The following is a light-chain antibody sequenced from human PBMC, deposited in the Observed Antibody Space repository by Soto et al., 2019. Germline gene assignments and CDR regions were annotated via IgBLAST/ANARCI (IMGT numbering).Light chain of an antibody. V-gene: IGLV2-14*01. CDR1: SSDVGGYNY. CDR2: DVS. J-gene: IGLJ1*01. Sequence: QSALTQPASLSGSPGQSITISCTGTSSDVGGYNYVFWYQQHPGKAPKLMIYDVSNRPSGVSNRFSGSKSGHTASLTISGLQAEDEADYYCSSYTSSSTNVFGTGTKLTVL. CDR3: SSYTSSSTNV.